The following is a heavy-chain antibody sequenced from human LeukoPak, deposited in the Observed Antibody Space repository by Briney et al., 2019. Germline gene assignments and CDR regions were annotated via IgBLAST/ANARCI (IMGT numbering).Heavy chain of an antibody. CDR3: VRGGYYYGPSD. D-gene: IGHD3-10*01. CDR2: TYTSGSI. V-gene: IGHV4-4*07. Sequence: PSETLSLTCTVSGGSISSYYWSWIRQPAGKGLEWIGRTYTSGSINYNPSLKSRVTMSVDTSKNQFSLKLSSETAADTAVYYCVRGGYYYGPSDWGQGTLVTVSS. CDR1: GGSISSYY. J-gene: IGHJ4*02.